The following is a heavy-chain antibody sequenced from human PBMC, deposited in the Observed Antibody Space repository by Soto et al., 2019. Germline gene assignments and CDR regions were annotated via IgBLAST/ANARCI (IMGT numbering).Heavy chain of an antibody. D-gene: IGHD3-3*01. V-gene: IGHV4-34*01. CDR1: GGSFSGHY. J-gene: IGHJ4*02. Sequence: ASETLSLTCAVYGGSFSGHYWTWIRQPPGKGLEWVGEITRSGNTNYNPSLKSRVTISVDTSKNQFSLKLSSVTAADTAVYYCAFKHYDFWSGYYSVGYFDYWAQGTPVTVSS. CDR3: AFKHYDFWSGYYSVGYFDY. CDR2: ITRSGNT.